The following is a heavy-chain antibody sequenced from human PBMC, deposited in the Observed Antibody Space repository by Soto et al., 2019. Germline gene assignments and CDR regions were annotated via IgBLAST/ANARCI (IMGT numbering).Heavy chain of an antibody. CDR2: INAPGSPT. V-gene: IGHV3-23*01. J-gene: IGHJ4*02. D-gene: IGHD3-3*01. CDR1: GFTFSTYT. Sequence: GGSLRLSCAASGFTFSTYTMNWVRQAPGKGLEWVSGINAPGSPTYYAASVKGRFTVSRDNSKKMLFLQMNSLRDEDTAVYYCAKDRHPDGIWNFESWGQGTRVNVAS. CDR3: AKDRHPDGIWNFES.